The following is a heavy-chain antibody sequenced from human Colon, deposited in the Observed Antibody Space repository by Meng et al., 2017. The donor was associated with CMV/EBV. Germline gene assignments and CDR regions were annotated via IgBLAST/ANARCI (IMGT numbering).Heavy chain of an antibody. CDR2: IRNKIRGYTT. Sequence: GESLKISCAASGFNSVDFYIDWARQAPGRGLEWIGRIRNKIRGYTTSYAASMRGRFTLSRDAPRNSVTLVMTSLKTEDTAIYYCARDFKSGRPWGQGTLVTVSS. J-gene: IGHJ5*02. CDR1: GFNSVDFY. CDR3: ARDFKSGRP. V-gene: IGHV3-72*01.